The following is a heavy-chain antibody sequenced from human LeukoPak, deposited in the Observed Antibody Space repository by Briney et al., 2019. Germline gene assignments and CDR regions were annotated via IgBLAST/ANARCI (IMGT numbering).Heavy chain of an antibody. CDR2: INPSGGST. Sequence: ASVKVSCKASGYTFTSYYMHWVRQAPGQGLEWMGLINPSGGSTSYAQKFQGRVTMTRDTSTTTVYMELSSLRSEDTAVYYCARDIVVIPAANGIDYWGQGALVTVSS. D-gene: IGHD2-2*01. V-gene: IGHV1-46*01. J-gene: IGHJ4*02. CDR3: ARDIVVIPAANGIDY. CDR1: GYTFTSYY.